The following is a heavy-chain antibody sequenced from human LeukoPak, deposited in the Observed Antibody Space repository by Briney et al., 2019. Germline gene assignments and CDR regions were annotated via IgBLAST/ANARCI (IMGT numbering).Heavy chain of an antibody. CDR1: GFTFSSYA. CDR2: ISGSGGST. Sequence: GGSLRLSCAAPGFTFSSYAMSWVRQAPGKGLEWVSAISGSGGSTYYADSVKGRFTISRDNSKNTLYLQMNSLRAEDTAVYYCAKTYYYDSSGYYSGYYYGMDVWGQGTTVTVSS. J-gene: IGHJ6*02. D-gene: IGHD3-22*01. V-gene: IGHV3-23*01. CDR3: AKTYYYDSSGYYSGYYYGMDV.